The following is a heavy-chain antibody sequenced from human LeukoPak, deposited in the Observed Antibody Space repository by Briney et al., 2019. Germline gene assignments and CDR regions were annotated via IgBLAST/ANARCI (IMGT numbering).Heavy chain of an antibody. CDR2: IYYSGST. CDR1: GGSISSSSYY. V-gene: IGHV4-61*01. CDR3: ARDGPPVAGDSSGYNWFDP. D-gene: IGHD3-22*01. Sequence: SETLSLTCTVSGGSISSSSYYWGWIRQPPGKGLEWIGYIYYSGSTNYNPSLKSQVTISVDTSKNQFSLKLSSVTAADTAVYYCARDGPPVAGDSSGYNWFDPWGQGTLVTVSS. J-gene: IGHJ5*02.